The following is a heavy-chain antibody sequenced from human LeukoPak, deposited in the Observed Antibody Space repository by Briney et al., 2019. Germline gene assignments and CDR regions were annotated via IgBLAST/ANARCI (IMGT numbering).Heavy chain of an antibody. D-gene: IGHD4-17*01. CDR1: GXTVSSNY. V-gene: IGHV3-53*01. CDR2: IYSGGST. Sequence: GGSLRLSCAASGXTVSSNYMSWVRQAPGKGLGWVSVIYSGGSTYYADSVKGRFTISRGNSKNTLYLQMNSLRAEDTAVYYCVRGDYGDYTLFDYWGQGTLVTVSS. CDR3: VRGDYGDYTLFDY. J-gene: IGHJ4*02.